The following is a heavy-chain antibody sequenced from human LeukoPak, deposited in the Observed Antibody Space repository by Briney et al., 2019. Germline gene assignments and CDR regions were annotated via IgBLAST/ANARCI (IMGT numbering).Heavy chain of an antibody. CDR1: GFIFRSYW. CDR3: ARDGITCTRDY. D-gene: IGHD1-7*01. J-gene: IGHJ4*02. CDR2: IDEHGFKT. Sequence: GGSLRLSCAASGFIFRSYWMVWVRQAPGKGLEWVASIDEHGFKTYYAASVTGRFTISKDTAKNSLDLQMNGLRAEDTAVYYCARDGITCTRDYWGQGALVTVSP. V-gene: IGHV3-7*01.